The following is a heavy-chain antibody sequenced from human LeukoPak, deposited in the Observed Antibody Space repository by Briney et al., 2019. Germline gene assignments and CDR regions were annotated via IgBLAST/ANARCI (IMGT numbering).Heavy chain of an antibody. V-gene: IGHV1-2*02. CDR3: ARDRIAVAGGLDY. J-gene: IGHJ4*02. Sequence: GWINPNSGASDSAQKFQGRVTMTRDTSISTVYMELSRLRSDDTAVYYCARDRIAVAGGLDYWGQGTLVTVSS. D-gene: IGHD6-19*01. CDR2: INPNSGAS.